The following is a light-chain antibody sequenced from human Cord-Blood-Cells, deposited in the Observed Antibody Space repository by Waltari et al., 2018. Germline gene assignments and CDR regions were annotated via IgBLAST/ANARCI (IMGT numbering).Light chain of an antibody. CDR1: QSISSW. V-gene: IGKV1-5*01. CDR2: DAS. CDR3: QQYNSYNT. J-gene: IGKJ2*01. Sequence: DIQMTQSPSTLSASVGDRVTITCRASQSISSWLAWYQQKPGKAPKLLIYDASSLESGVLSRFSGSGSGTEFTLTISSLQPDDFATYYCQQYNSYNTFGQGTKLEIK.